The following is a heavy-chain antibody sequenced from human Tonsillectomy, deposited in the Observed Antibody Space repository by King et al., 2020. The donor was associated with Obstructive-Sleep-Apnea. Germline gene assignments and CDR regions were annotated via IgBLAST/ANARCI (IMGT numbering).Heavy chain of an antibody. Sequence: VQLVESGGGVVQPGRSLRLSCAASGFTFSSYGMHWVRQAPGKGLEWVAVIWYDGSNKYYADSVKGRFTISRDNSKNTLYLQMNSLRAEDTAVYYCAGDSLAVAGTWGYFDYWGQGTLVTVSS. J-gene: IGHJ4*02. V-gene: IGHV3-33*01. D-gene: IGHD6-19*01. CDR1: GFTFSSYG. CDR3: AGDSLAVAGTWGYFDY. CDR2: IWYDGSNK.